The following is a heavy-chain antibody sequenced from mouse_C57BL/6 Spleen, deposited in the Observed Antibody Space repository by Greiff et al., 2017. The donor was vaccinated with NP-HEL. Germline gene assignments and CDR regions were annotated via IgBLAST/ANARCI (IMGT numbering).Heavy chain of an antibody. J-gene: IGHJ4*01. Sequence: EVQLQQSGPVLVKPGASVKMSCKASGYTFTDYYMNWVKQSHGKSLEWIGVINPYNGGTSYNQKFKGKATLTVDKSSSTAYMELNSLTSEDSAVYYCARRDSNYGAMDYWGQGTSVTVSS. CDR2: INPYNGGT. CDR3: ARRDSNYGAMDY. V-gene: IGHV1-19*01. CDR1: GYTFTDYY. D-gene: IGHD2-5*01.